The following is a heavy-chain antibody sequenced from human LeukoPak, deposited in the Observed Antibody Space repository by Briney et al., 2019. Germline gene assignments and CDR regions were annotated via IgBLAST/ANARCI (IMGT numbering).Heavy chain of an antibody. CDR2: IYTSGST. D-gene: IGHD2-2*01. CDR1: GGSISSYY. V-gene: IGHV4-4*07. Sequence: PSETLSLTCTVSGGSISSYYWSWIRQPAGKGLEWIGRIYTSGSTNYNPSLKSRVTISVDKSKSQSSLELTSVTAADTALYYCVRGGYCSSTSCYVFDSWGQGTLVTVSS. J-gene: IGHJ4*02. CDR3: VRGGYCSSTSCYVFDS.